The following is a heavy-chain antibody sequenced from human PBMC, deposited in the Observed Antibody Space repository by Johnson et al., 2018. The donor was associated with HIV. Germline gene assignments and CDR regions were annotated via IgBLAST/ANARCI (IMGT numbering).Heavy chain of an antibody. D-gene: IGHD3-16*01. CDR2: ISSDGTEM. V-gene: IGHV3-30*03. J-gene: IGHJ3*01. CDR3: VRGSLTDDSFPD. CDR1: GFTFSRNA. Sequence: QVQLVESGGGLVQPGGSLRLSCTASGFTFSRNAMHWVRQPPGKGLEWVAVISSDGTEMHYGDSVRGRFTISRDNSRNTLSLQMYSLTSEDTATYYCVRGSLTDDSFPDWGQGTMVLVSS.